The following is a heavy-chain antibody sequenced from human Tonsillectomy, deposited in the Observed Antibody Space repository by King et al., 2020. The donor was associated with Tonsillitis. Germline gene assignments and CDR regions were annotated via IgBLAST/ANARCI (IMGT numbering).Heavy chain of an antibody. Sequence: VQLVESGTEVKVPGASVTVSCKASGYTFTNYHIHCIRQAPGQGLEWMGWIYCNSGSTNYAQNLQGRVTLTRDTSTNTAYIDLRRLRSDDTSIDYCSREPCVYGSWGQGTLVTVSS. D-gene: IGHD5-24*01. J-gene: IGHJ5*02. CDR3: SREPCVYGS. CDR2: IYCNSGST. CDR1: GYTFTNYH. V-gene: IGHV1-2*02.